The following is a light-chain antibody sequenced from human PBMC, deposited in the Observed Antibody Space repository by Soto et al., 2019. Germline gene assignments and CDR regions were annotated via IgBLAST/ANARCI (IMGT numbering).Light chain of an antibody. V-gene: IGKV1-8*01. CDR3: QQYYSYPRT. CDR1: QGISSY. Sequence: IRMTQSPSSFSSSTGDRVTITCRASQGISSYLAWYQQKPGKAPKLLIYAASTLQSGVPSRFSGSGSGTDFTLTISCLQSEDFATYYCQQYYSYPRTFGQGTKVDIK. CDR2: AAS. J-gene: IGKJ1*01.